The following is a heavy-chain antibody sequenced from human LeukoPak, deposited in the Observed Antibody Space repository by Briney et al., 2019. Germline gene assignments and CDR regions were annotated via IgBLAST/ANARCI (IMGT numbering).Heavy chain of an antibody. D-gene: IGHD3-16*02. V-gene: IGHV2-5*02. CDR1: GFSLSTSGVG. Sequence: SGPTLVKPTQTLTLTCTFPGFSLSTSGVGVGWIRQPPGKALEWLALIYWDDDKRYSPSLKSRLTITKDTSKNQVVLTMSNLDPVDTATYYCAHAGTFDYIWGSYRYSHFDYWGQGTLVTVSS. J-gene: IGHJ4*02. CDR3: AHAGTFDYIWGSYRYSHFDY. CDR2: IYWDDDK.